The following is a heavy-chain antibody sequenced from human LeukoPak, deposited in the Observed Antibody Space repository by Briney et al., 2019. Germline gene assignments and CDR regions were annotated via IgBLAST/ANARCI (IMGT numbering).Heavy chain of an antibody. CDR3: AKAHSSGWYGGDTFDV. V-gene: IGHV3-30*04. CDR2: ISYDGSNK. CDR1: GFTFSSYA. J-gene: IGHJ3*01. D-gene: IGHD6-19*01. Sequence: GGSLRLSCAASGFTFSSYAMHWVRQAPGKGLEWVAVISYDGSNKYYADSVKGRFTLSRDNSKDTLFLQLNSLRAEDTAIYYCAKAHSSGWYGGDTFDVWGQGTMVTVSS.